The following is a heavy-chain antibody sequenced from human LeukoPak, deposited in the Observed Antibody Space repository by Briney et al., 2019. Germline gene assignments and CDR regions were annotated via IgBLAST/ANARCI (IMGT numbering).Heavy chain of an antibody. Sequence: PGGSLRLSCAASGFTFSSYWMHWVRQAHGKGLVWVSRINSDGSSTSYADSVKGRFTISRDNAKNTLYLQMNSLRAEDTAVYYCARASVVVVAATRGPFDYWGQGTLVTVSS. CDR1: GFTFSSYW. V-gene: IGHV3-74*01. D-gene: IGHD2-15*01. CDR2: INSDGSST. J-gene: IGHJ4*02. CDR3: ARASVVVVAATRGPFDY.